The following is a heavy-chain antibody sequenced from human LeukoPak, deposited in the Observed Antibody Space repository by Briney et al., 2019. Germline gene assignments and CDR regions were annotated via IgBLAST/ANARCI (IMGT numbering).Heavy chain of an antibody. Sequence: ASVKVSCKASGYTFISYDINWVRQATGQGLEWMGWMNPNSGNTGYAQKFQGRVTMTRNTSISTAYMELSSLRSEDTAVYYCARGSLHRYCSSTSCYSGQLDYWGQGTLVTVSS. CDR1: GYTFISYD. CDR2: MNPNSGNT. V-gene: IGHV1-8*01. D-gene: IGHD2-2*02. J-gene: IGHJ4*02. CDR3: ARGSLHRYCSSTSCYSGQLDY.